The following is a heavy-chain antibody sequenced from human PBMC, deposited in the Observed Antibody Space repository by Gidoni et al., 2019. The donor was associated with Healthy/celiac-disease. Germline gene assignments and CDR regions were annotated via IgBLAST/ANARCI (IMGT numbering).Heavy chain of an antibody. CDR2: ISSSSNTI. CDR3: ARGSGRVTCGSYYFDY. CDR1: GFTFSSYS. J-gene: IGHJ4*02. Sequence: EVQLVESGGGLLQPGGSLRLSCAASGFTFSSYSMNWVRPAPGKGLEWLSYISSSSNTIYYEDAVEGRFTVSRDNAKNSLYLQMNSLRDEDTAVYYCARGSGRVTCGSYYFDYWGQGTLVTVSS. D-gene: IGHD3-10*01. V-gene: IGHV3-48*02.